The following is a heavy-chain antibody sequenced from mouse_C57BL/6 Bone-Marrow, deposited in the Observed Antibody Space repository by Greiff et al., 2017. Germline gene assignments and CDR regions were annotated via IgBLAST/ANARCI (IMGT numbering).Heavy chain of an antibody. CDR2: ILPGSGST. Sequence: VKVVESGAELMKPGASVKLSCKATDYTFPGYWIEWVKQRPGHGLEWIGEILPGSGSTNYNEKFKGKATFTADTSSNTAYMQLSSLTTEDSAIYYCARKSIYYGNYDWFAYWGQGTLVTVSA. CDR3: ARKSIYYGNYDWFAY. CDR1: DYTFPGYW. D-gene: IGHD2-1*01. V-gene: IGHV1-9*01. J-gene: IGHJ3*01.